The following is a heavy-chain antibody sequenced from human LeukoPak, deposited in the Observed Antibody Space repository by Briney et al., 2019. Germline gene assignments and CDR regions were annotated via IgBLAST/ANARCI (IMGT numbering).Heavy chain of an antibody. CDR2: ISYDGSIK. J-gene: IGHJ6*02. V-gene: IGHV3-30*04. Sequence: GGSLRLSCAVSGFTLSRYAMHWVRQAPGKGPEWVAVISYDGSIKYYADSVKGRFTISRDNSKNTLYLQMNSLRAEDTAVYYCAKHSVLRSYYGMDVWGQGTTVTVSS. CDR1: GFTLSRYA. D-gene: IGHD5/OR15-5a*01. CDR3: AKHSVLRSYYGMDV.